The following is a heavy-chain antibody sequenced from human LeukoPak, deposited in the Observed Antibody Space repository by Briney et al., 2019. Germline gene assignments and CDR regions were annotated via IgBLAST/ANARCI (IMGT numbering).Heavy chain of an antibody. J-gene: IGHJ4*02. Sequence: GGSLRLSCAASGFTFSSYEVNWVRQAPGKGLEWVSYISSSGSTVYYADSVKGRFTISRDNAKNSLYLQMNSLRAEDTAVYYCARRSSRSFDYWGQGTLVTVSS. V-gene: IGHV3-48*03. CDR1: GFTFSSYE. CDR2: ISSSGSTV. D-gene: IGHD2-2*01. CDR3: ARRSSRSFDY.